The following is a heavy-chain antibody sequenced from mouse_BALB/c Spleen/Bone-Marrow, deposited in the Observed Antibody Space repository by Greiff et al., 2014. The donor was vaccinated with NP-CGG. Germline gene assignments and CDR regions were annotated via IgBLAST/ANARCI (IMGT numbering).Heavy chain of an antibody. CDR2: INPSNGRT. D-gene: IGHD1-2*01. CDR1: GYTFTSYW. CDR3: ARYATATYWFAY. J-gene: IGHJ3*01. Sequence: QVQLQQSGAELEKPGASVKLSCKASGYTFTSYWMHWVKQRPGQGLEWIGEINPSNGRTNYNEKFKSKATLTVDKSSSTAYMQLSSLTSEDSAVYYCARYATATYWFAYWGQGTLVTVSA. V-gene: IGHV1S81*02.